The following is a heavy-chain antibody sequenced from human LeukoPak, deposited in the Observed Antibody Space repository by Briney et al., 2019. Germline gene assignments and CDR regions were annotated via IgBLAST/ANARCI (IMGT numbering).Heavy chain of an antibody. V-gene: IGHV1-2*02. CDR2: INPNSGGT. J-gene: IGHJ4*02. CDR3: ARSSGVWFGELLTIDY. D-gene: IGHD3-10*01. Sequence: ASVKVSCKASGYTFTSYGISWVRQAPGQGLEWMGWINPNSGGTNYAQKFQGRVTMTRDTSISTAYMELSRLRSDDTAVYYCARSSGVWFGELLTIDYWGQGTLVTVSS. CDR1: GYTFTSYG.